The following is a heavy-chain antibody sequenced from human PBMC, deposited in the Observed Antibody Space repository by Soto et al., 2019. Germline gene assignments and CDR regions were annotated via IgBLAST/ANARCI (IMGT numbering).Heavy chain of an antibody. CDR1: GFTFSTFG. CDR2: IAYDGTKK. Sequence: QVQLVESGGGVVQPGTSLRLSCPASGFTFSTFGMHWVRQAPGKGLEWVAVIAYDGTKKYYADSVKGRFTISRDNSENTLYLQMNSLRAEDTAVYYCAKDWRYSSSTYYYYGMDVWGQGTTVTVSS. V-gene: IGHV3-30*18. D-gene: IGHD6-6*01. J-gene: IGHJ6*02. CDR3: AKDWRYSSSTYYYYGMDV.